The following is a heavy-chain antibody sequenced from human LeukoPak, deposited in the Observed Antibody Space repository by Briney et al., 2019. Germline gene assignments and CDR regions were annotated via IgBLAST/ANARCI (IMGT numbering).Heavy chain of an antibody. CDR2: IVGGDGGT. J-gene: IGHJ6*03. CDR1: GFSVSDNG. Sequence: PGGSLRLSCAASGFSVSDNGMSWVRQAPGKGLEWVSGIVGGDGGTYYADSVKGRFIISRDNSKNTLYVQMNSLRAEDTAVYYCASEALYYMDVWGKGTTVTISS. V-gene: IGHV3-23*01. CDR3: ASEALYYMDV.